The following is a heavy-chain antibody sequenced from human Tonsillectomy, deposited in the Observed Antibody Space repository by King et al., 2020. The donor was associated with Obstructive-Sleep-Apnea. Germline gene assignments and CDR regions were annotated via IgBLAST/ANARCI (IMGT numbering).Heavy chain of an antibody. CDR2: IYHSGST. J-gene: IGHJ6*02. D-gene: IGHD3-9*01. Sequence: VQLQESGPGLVKPSGTLSLTCAVSGGSISSSNWWSWVRQPPGKGLEWIGEIYHSGSTNYNPSLTSRVTISVDKSKNQFSLKLSSVTAADTAVYYCARDHRYYDILTGYYAYYYYGMDVWGQGTTVTVSS. V-gene: IGHV4-4*02. CDR3: ARDHRYYDILTGYYAYYYYGMDV. CDR1: GGSISSSNW.